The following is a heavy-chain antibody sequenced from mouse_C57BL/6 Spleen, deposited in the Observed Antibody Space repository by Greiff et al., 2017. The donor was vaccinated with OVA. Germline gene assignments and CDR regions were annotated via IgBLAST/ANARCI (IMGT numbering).Heavy chain of an antibody. J-gene: IGHJ4*01. CDR1: GYSITRGYY. CDR3: ARGSNYVDAMDY. CDR2: ISYDGSN. Sequence: DVKLQESGPGLVKPSQSLSLTCSVTGYSITRGYYWNWIRQFPGNKLEWMGYISYDGSNNYNPSLKNRISITRDTSKNQFFLKLNSVTTEDTATYYCARGSNYVDAMDYWGQGTSVTVSS. V-gene: IGHV3-6*01. D-gene: IGHD2-5*01.